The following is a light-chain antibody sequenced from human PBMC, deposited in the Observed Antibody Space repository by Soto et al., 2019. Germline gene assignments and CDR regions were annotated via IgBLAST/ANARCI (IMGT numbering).Light chain of an antibody. V-gene: IGKV3-20*01. J-gene: IGKJ1*01. CDR2: GAS. Sequence: EIVLTQSPGTLSLSPGERATLSCRASQSVSSSYLAWYQQKPGQAPRLLIYGASSRATGIPDRFSGSGSETDFTLTISRLEPEDFAVYYCQQYGSSRTFGQGTKLEIK. CDR3: QQYGSSRT. CDR1: QSVSSSY.